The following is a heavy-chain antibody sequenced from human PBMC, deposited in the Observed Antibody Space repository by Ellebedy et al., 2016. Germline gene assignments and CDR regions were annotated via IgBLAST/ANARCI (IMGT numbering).Heavy chain of an antibody. J-gene: IGHJ4*02. CDR2: IYSGGST. Sequence: GGSLRLSCAASGFTVSSNYMSWVRQAPGKGLEWVSVIYSGGSTYYADSVKGRFTISRDNSKNTLYLQMNSLRAEDTAVYYCARAGQTVSLGFGEFGFDYWGQGTLVTVSS. V-gene: IGHV3-66*01. D-gene: IGHD3-10*01. CDR3: ARAGQTVSLGFGEFGFDY. CDR1: GFTVSSNY.